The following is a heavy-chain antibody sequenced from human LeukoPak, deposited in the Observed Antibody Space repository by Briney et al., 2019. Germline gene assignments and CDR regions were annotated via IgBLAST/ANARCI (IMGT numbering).Heavy chain of an antibody. D-gene: IGHD2-2*01. CDR3: ARKKPAAASTYWYFDL. CDR2: IHYSGSS. CDR1: GGSISTYY. J-gene: IGHJ2*01. Sequence: SETLSLTCAVSGGSISTYYWSWIRQPPGKGLEWIGYIHYSGSSNYNPSLKSRVTISLDTSKNQFSLKLSSVTAADTAVYYCARKKPAAASTYWYFDLWGRGTLVTVSS. V-gene: IGHV4-59*12.